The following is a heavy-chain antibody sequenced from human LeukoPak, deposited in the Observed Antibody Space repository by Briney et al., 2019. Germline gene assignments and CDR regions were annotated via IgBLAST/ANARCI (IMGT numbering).Heavy chain of an antibody. D-gene: IGHD3-10*01. CDR3: ARDRDGSGSYDY. V-gene: IGHV4-4*07. CDR2: IYTSGST. CDR1: GGSISGDY. Sequence: SETLSLTCTVSGGSISGDYWSWIRQPAGTGLEWIGRIYTSGSTIYNPSLKSRVTMSVDTSKNQFSLRLNSVTAADTAVYYCARDRDGSGSYDYWGQGTLVTVSS. J-gene: IGHJ4*02.